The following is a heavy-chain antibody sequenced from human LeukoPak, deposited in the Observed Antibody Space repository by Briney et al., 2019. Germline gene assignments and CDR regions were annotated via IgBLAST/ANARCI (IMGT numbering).Heavy chain of an antibody. Sequence: GGSLRLSCEASGFTFNNYWMSWFRQAPGKGLEWVANIKQDGSEKYYVDSVKGRFTISRDNAKNSLYLQMNSLRAEDTAVYYCAREAAAAGTEYYYYMDVWGKGTTVTVSS. V-gene: IGHV3-7*01. CDR3: AREAAAAGTEYYYYMDV. J-gene: IGHJ6*03. D-gene: IGHD6-13*01. CDR1: GFTFNNYW. CDR2: IKQDGSEK.